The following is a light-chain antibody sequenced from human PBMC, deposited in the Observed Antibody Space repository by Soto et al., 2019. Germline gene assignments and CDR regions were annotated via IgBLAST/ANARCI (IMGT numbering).Light chain of an antibody. Sequence: DVQMTQSPSTLSASVGDRVNITCRASQSINSWLAWYQQKPGKAPKLLIYRASDLQTGVPSRFSGSGSGTEFTLTISSLQTDDFATYYCQQYNSYFFTFGPGTKVDVK. V-gene: IGKV1-5*03. J-gene: IGKJ3*01. CDR1: QSINSW. CDR2: RAS. CDR3: QQYNSYFFT.